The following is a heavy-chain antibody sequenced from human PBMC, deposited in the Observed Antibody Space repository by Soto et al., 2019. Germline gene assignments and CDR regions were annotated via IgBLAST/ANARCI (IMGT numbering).Heavy chain of an antibody. D-gene: IGHD3-3*01. CDR1: GGSISSGGYS. CDR3: AAGAIFGVVPLDY. J-gene: IGHJ4*02. Sequence: QLQLQESGSGLVKPSQTLSLTCAVSGGSISSGGYSWSWIRQPPGKGLEWIGYIYHSGSTYYNPSLKRRATISVDRSTNQFSLKLSSVTAADTDVYYCAAGAIFGVVPLDYWGQGTLVTVSS. CDR2: IYHSGST. V-gene: IGHV4-30-2*01.